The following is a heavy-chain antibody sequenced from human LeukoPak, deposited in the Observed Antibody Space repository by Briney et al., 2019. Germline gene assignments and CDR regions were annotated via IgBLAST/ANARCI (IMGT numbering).Heavy chain of an antibody. CDR2: FCADDDDT. CDR1: GFTFGNYA. D-gene: IGHD3-16*01. Sequence: GGSLRLSCAASGFTFGNYALSRVRQAPGKGLEWVSTFCADDDDTYYADSVKGRFTISRDNSKNTLYLHMNSLRAEDTAVYYCARKNLRSGWFDPWGQGTLVTVSS. V-gene: IGHV3-23*01. CDR3: ARKNLRSGWFDP. J-gene: IGHJ5*02.